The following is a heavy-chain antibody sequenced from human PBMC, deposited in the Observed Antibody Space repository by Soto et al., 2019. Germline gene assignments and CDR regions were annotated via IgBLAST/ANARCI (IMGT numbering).Heavy chain of an antibody. Sequence: SETLSLTCSVSGGSISSSSYYWGWIRQPPGKGLEWIGSIYYSGSTYYNPSLKSRVTISVDTSKNQFSLKLSSVTAADTAVYYCATGDRLGYCSGGSCYHYYYGMDVGGQGTTVTVSS. D-gene: IGHD2-15*01. J-gene: IGHJ6*02. CDR1: GGSISSSSYY. CDR3: ATGDRLGYCSGGSCYHYYYGMDV. V-gene: IGHV4-39*01. CDR2: IYYSGST.